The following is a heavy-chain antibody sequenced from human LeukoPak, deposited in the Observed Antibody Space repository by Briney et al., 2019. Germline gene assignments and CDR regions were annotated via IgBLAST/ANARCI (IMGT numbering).Heavy chain of an antibody. CDR2: ISWNSGSI. CDR1: GFSFSSYA. V-gene: IGHV3-9*01. D-gene: IGHD6-19*01. J-gene: IGHJ4*02. CDR3: AKAYSSGWYGNYFDY. Sequence: GGSLRLSCAASGFSFSSYAMSWVRQAPGKGLEWVSGISWNSGSIGYADSVKGRFTISRDNAKNSLYLQMNSLRAEDTALYYCAKAYSSGWYGNYFDYWGQGTLVTVSS.